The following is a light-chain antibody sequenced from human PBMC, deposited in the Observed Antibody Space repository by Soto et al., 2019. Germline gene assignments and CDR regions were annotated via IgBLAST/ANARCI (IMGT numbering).Light chain of an antibody. CDR2: AAS. CDR1: QVISNY. CDR3: QQYNTYLT. V-gene: IGKV1-17*03. Sequence: LQMTPSPSAISASVGDRVTMTCRASQVISNYLACLQQKPEKVTQHRIYAASSSQGGVPSWIGSSCAATLSTLTITSLQPDYFANYFCQQYNTYLTFGQGTKVDIK. J-gene: IGKJ1*01.